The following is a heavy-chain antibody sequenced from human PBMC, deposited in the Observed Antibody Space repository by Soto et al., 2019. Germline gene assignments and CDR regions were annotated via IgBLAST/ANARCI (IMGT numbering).Heavy chain of an antibody. CDR3: ARDRPIGQWLYYYGMDV. CDR1: GYTFTSYG. Sequence: GASVKVSCKASGYTFTSYGISWVRQAPGQGLEWMGWISAYNGNTNYAQKLQGRVTMTTDTSTSTAYMELRSLRSDDTAVYYCARDRPIGQWLYYYGMDVWGQGTTVTVSS. D-gene: IGHD6-19*01. J-gene: IGHJ6*02. CDR2: ISAYNGNT. V-gene: IGHV1-18*01.